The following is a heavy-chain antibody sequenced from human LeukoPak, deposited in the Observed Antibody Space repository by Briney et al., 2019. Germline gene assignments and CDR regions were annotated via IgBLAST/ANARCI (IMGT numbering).Heavy chain of an antibody. CDR3: ATVGGSYGGFDY. CDR2: FDPEDGET. D-gene: IGHD1-26*01. CDR1: GYTLTELS. Sequence: ASVKVSCKVSGYTLTELSMHWVRQAPGKGLEWMGGFDPEDGETIYAQKFQGRVTMTEDTSTDTAYMELSSLRSEDTAVYYCATVGGSYGGFDYWGQGTLVTVS. J-gene: IGHJ4*02. V-gene: IGHV1-24*01.